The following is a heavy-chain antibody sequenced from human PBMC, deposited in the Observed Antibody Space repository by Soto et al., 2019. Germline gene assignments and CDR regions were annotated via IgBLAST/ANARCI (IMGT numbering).Heavy chain of an antibody. V-gene: IGHV3-30*18. Sequence: GGSLRLSCAASGFTFSSYGMHWVRQAPGKGLEWVAVISYDGSNKYYADSVKGRFTISRDNSKNTLYLQMNSLRAEDTAVYYCAKGSTRVVGATPVRFDYWGQGTLVTVSS. CDR1: GFTFSSYG. CDR2: ISYDGSNK. CDR3: AKGSTRVVGATPVRFDY. D-gene: IGHD1-26*01. J-gene: IGHJ4*02.